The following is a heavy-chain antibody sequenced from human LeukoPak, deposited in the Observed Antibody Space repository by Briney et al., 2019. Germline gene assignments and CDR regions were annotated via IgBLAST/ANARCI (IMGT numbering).Heavy chain of an antibody. Sequence: SETLSLTCAVYGGSFSGYYWSWIRQPPGKGLEWIGEINHSGSTNYNPPLKSRVTISVDTSKNQFSLRLSSVTAADTAVYYCARRGRGYSYGSEDYWGQGTLVTVSS. CDR3: ARRGRGYSYGSEDY. J-gene: IGHJ4*02. D-gene: IGHD5-18*01. CDR1: GGSFSGYY. CDR2: INHSGST. V-gene: IGHV4-34*01.